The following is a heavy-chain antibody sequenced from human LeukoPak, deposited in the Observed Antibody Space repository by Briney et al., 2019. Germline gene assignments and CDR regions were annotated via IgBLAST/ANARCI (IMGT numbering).Heavy chain of an antibody. V-gene: IGHV4-39*01. J-gene: IGHJ4*02. D-gene: IGHD5-24*01. CDR1: GGSISSSSYY. Sequence: PSETLSLTCTVSGGSISSSSYYWGWIRQPPGKGLEWMGSIYYSGSTYYNPSLKSRVTISVDTSKNQFSLKLSSVTAAATAVYYCARHGENDVEMATIDYWGQGTLVTVSS. CDR3: ARHGENDVEMATIDY. CDR2: IYYSGST.